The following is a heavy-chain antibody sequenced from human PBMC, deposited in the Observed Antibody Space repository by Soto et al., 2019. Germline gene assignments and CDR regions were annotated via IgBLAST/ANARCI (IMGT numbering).Heavy chain of an antibody. V-gene: IGHV4-34*01. J-gene: IGHJ4*02. CDR2: INHSGST. CDR1: GGSFSGYY. Sequence: SETLSLTCAVYGGSFSGYYWSWIRQPPGKGLEWIGEINHSGSTNYNPSLQTRVTISLDKSKSQFSLKLNSVTAADSAVYFCARLEGLATISYYFDFWGQAALVTVSS. CDR3: ARLEGLATISYYFDF. D-gene: IGHD3-9*01.